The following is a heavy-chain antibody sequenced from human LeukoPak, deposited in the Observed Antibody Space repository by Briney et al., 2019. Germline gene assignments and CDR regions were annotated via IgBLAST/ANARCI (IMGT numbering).Heavy chain of an antibody. V-gene: IGHV4-59*01. CDR2: IYYSGST. CDR3: ARDPGGTYFDY. J-gene: IGHJ4*02. D-gene: IGHD1-1*01. CDR1: GGSISSYY. Sequence: SETLSLTCTVSGGSISSYYWSWIRQPPGKGLEWIGYIYYSGSTNYNPSFKSRVTISVDTSKNQFSLKLSSVTAADTAVYYCARDPGGTYFDYWGQGTLVTVSS.